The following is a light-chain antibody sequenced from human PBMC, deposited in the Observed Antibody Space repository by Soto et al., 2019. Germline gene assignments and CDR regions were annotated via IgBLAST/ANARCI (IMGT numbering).Light chain of an antibody. CDR2: TDH. V-gene: IGLV1-44*01. CDR1: ISNIGSDS. J-gene: IGLJ1*01. Sequence: QSILTQSPSASGTPGQKVTIPCSGSISNIGSDSVSWFQQLPGSAPRLLIYTDHQRASGVPDRFSGYKSGTSASLDISGLQSADEPVYYCATWDDSLSRYVFGTGTKLTVL. CDR3: ATWDDSLSRYV.